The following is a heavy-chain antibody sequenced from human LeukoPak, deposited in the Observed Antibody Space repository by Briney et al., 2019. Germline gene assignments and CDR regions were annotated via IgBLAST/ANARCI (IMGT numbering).Heavy chain of an antibody. CDR3: ARDDVGSYAREGAFDI. CDR1: GGSISSGSYY. D-gene: IGHD1-26*01. Sequence: PSETLSLTCTVSGGSISSGSYYWSWIRQPAGKGLEWIVRIYTSGSTNYNPSLKSRVTISVDTSKNQFSLKLSSVTAADTAVYYCARDDVGSYAREGAFDIWGQGTMVTVSS. V-gene: IGHV4-61*02. J-gene: IGHJ3*02. CDR2: IYTSGST.